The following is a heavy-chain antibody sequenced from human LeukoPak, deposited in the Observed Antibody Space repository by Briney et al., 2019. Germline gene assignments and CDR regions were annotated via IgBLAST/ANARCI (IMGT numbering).Heavy chain of an antibody. Sequence: GGSLRLSCATSGFNFNTFIMHWVRQGPGKGLEWVTFLRAGGPYGTEKFYADSVKGRFTISTDNSKNTLFLQMNSLRPEDTAVYYCARFSGSAAAGTGDYWGQGTLVTVSS. CDR1: GFNFNTFI. J-gene: IGHJ4*02. V-gene: IGHV3-30*02. CDR2: LRAGGPYGTEK. D-gene: IGHD6-13*01. CDR3: ARFSGSAAAGTGDY.